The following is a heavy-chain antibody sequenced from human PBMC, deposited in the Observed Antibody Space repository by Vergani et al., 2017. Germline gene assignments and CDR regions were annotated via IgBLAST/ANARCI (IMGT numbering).Heavy chain of an antibody. V-gene: IGHV3-30*18. CDR2: ISYEGSNN. CDR1: GFTFSSYG. D-gene: IGHD3-22*01. CDR3: AKDLADSSGYYLSNYFDY. J-gene: IGHJ4*02. Sequence: QVQLVESGGGVVQPGRSLRLPCAASGFTFSSYGMHWVRQAPGKGLEWGAVISYEGSNNNYADPVKGRFTIARDNYKNTLYLQMNSLRAEDTAVYYCAKDLADSSGYYLSNYFDYWGQGTLVTVSS.